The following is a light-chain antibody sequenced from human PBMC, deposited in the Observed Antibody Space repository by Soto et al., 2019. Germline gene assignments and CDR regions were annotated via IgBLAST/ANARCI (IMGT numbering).Light chain of an antibody. J-gene: IGKJ3*01. Sequence: EIVMTQSPATLSVSPGERATLSCRASQSVSSNLAWYQRKPGQVPRLLIYGASTRATGIPARFSGSRSGTEFTLTFRSLQSEDFAVYYCQQYNNWPFTFGPGTKVDIK. V-gene: IGKV3D-15*01. CDR2: GAS. CDR3: QQYNNWPFT. CDR1: QSVSSN.